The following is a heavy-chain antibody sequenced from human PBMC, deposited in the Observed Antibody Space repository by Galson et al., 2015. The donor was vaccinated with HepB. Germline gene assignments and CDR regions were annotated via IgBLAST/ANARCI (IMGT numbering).Heavy chain of an antibody. J-gene: IGHJ4*02. CDR1: GDSVSSNSAA. CDR3: ARGPIVLMVYGYDY. CDR2: TYYRSKWYN. Sequence: CAISGDSVSSNSAAWNWIRQSPSRGLEWLGRTYYRSKWYNDYAISVKSRITINPDTSKNQFSLLLNSVTPEDTAVYYCARGPIVLMVYGYDYWGQGTLVTVSS. D-gene: IGHD2-8*01. V-gene: IGHV6-1*01.